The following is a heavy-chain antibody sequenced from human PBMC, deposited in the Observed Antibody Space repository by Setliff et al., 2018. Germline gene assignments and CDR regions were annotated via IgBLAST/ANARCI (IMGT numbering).Heavy chain of an antibody. J-gene: IGHJ4*02. Sequence: PGGSLRLSCAASGFTFSSYWMHWVRQVPGKGLVWVSRVNSDGSRTDYADSVKGRFIIPRDNAKNSLYLQLDSLRPDDTAVYYCTRARDRSGYWDFDYWGQGTLVTVSS. CDR3: TRARDRSGYWDFDY. V-gene: IGHV3-74*01. CDR2: VNSDGSRT. CDR1: GFTFSSYW. D-gene: IGHD3-3*01.